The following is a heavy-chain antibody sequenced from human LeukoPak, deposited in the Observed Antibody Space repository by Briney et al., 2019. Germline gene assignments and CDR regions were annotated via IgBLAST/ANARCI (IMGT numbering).Heavy chain of an antibody. CDR2: IYYSETT. V-gene: IGHV4-39*01. CDR3: ARQRADYFYYYVDV. J-gene: IGHJ6*03. CDR1: GGSIGTTNYY. Sequence: SETLSLTCTVSGGSIGTTNYYWGWLRQPPGKGLEWIGSIYYSETTYDNPSLESRVTICIETSKNQFSLKLSSVTAADTAVYYCARQRADYFYYYVDVWGKGTTVTVS. D-gene: IGHD3-9*01.